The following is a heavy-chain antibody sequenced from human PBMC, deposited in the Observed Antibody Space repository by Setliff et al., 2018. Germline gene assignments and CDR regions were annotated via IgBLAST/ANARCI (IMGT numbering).Heavy chain of an antibody. CDR1: GYTFTSFG. J-gene: IGHJ6*03. CDR2: IIPNFGTT. Sequence: GASVKVSCKASGYTFTSFGISWVRRAPGQGLEWMGGIIPNFGTTSYAQKFQGRVTITTDESTNTAYMELSSLRSDDTAVFYCAREVVVVKSAINYYYYMDVWGKGTTVTVSS. D-gene: IGHD2-2*01. V-gene: IGHV1-69*05. CDR3: AREVVVVKSAINYYYYMDV.